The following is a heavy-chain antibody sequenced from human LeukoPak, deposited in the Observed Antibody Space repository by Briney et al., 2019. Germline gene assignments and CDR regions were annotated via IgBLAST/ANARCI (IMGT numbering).Heavy chain of an antibody. CDR1: GYTFTSYD. J-gene: IGHJ5*02. CDR3: AREADYYGSGSYYSLGFDP. D-gene: IGHD3-10*01. Sequence: GASVKVSCKASGYTFTSYDINWVRQATGQGLEWMAWINAGNGNTKYSQKFQGRVTITRDTSASTAYMELSSMRSEDTAVYYCAREADYYGSGSYYSLGFDPWGQGTLVTVSS. V-gene: IGHV1-3*01. CDR2: INAGNGNT.